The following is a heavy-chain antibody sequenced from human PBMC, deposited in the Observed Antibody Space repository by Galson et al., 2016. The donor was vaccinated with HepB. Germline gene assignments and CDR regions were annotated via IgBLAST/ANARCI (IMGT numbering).Heavy chain of an antibody. D-gene: IGHD1-26*01. J-gene: IGHJ3*01. Sequence: SETLSLTCTVSNDSITSYYWSWVRQPPGEGLFWIGNIFHSARADYNPSLRGRVTMSVDTSKSLVSLKLTSATAADTAIYYRARAAGWGKYYPGAFDVWGQGAPVIVSP. V-gene: IGHV4-59*01. CDR2: IFHSARA. CDR1: NDSITSYY. CDR3: ARAAGWGKYYPGAFDV.